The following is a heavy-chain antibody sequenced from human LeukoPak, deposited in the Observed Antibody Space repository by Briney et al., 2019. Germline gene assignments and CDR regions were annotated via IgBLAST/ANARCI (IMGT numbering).Heavy chain of an antibody. CDR2: ISSSSSTI. CDR1: GFTFSSYS. J-gene: IGHJ4*02. Sequence: GGSLRLSCAASGFTFSSYSMNWVRQAPGRGLEWVSYISSSSSTIHYADSVKGRFTVSRDNAKNSLWLQMNSLRAEDTAVYYCARGGVYYDSSGSPFDYWGQGTLVTVSS. CDR3: ARGGVYYDSSGSPFDY. V-gene: IGHV3-48*04. D-gene: IGHD3-22*01.